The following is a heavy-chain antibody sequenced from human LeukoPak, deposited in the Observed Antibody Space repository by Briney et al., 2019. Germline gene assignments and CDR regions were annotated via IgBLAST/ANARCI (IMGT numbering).Heavy chain of an antibody. CDR2: IKQDGSEK. D-gene: IGHD6-13*01. CDR3: ARTFEYSSSWYFNAFDI. J-gene: IGHJ3*02. Sequence: GGSLRLSCAASGFPFSDYWMSWVRQAPGKGLEWVANIKQDGSEKYYVDSVKGRFTISRDNAKNSLYLQMNSLRAEDTAVYYCARTFEYSSSWYFNAFDIWGQGTMVTVSS. CDR1: GFPFSDYW. V-gene: IGHV3-7*01.